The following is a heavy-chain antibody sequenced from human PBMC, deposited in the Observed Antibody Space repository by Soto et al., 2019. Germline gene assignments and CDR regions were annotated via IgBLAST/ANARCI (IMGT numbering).Heavy chain of an antibody. Sequence: SVKVSCKTSGGTFSSYAISWVRQVPGQGLEWMGGIVPIVDTSTYAQKFQGRVTITADESTSTVYMELSSLRAEDTAVYYCARSHLYYDSSGYPDYWGQGTLVTVSS. CDR3: ARSHLYYDSSGYPDY. J-gene: IGHJ4*02. V-gene: IGHV1-69*13. D-gene: IGHD3-22*01. CDR1: GGTFSSYA. CDR2: IVPIVDTS.